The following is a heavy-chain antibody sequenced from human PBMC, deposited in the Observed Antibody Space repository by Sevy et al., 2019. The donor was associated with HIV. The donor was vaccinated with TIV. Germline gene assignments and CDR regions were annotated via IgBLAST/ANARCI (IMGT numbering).Heavy chain of an antibody. Sequence: GESLKISCKGSGYSFTSQWIGWVRQMPGKGLEWMGIMYPDESDITYSPSFQGQVTISTDKSISTAYLQWSSLKASDTAMYYCARHRSSGYYDDAFDLWGQGTMVTVSS. D-gene: IGHD3-22*01. CDR1: GYSFTSQW. V-gene: IGHV5-51*01. J-gene: IGHJ3*01. CDR2: MYPDESDI. CDR3: ARHRSSGYYDDAFDL.